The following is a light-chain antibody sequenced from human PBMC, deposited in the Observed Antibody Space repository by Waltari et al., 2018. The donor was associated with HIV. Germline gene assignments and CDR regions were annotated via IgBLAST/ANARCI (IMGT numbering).Light chain of an antibody. V-gene: IGKV3-11*01. J-gene: IGKJ4*01. CDR3: QQRFNWVT. CDR1: QSVGSL. Sequence: EILVNQSPATLSLSPGERATLSCRTSQSVGSLSAWYQQKPGQAPRLLIYDASNRATGIPARFSGSGSGTDFTLTISSLEPEDFALYYCQQRFNWVTFGGGTKVEIK. CDR2: DAS.